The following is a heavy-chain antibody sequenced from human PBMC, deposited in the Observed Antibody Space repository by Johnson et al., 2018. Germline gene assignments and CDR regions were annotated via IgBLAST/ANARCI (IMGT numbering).Heavy chain of an antibody. J-gene: IGHJ5*02. D-gene: IGHD1-26*01. Sequence: QVQLVQSGAEVKKPGASVKVSCKTSGYSFTSYDIHWVRQATGQGLEWLGWMNPNSGNTGYAQKFQGRISMTRNTSITTAYMEVRRLRTEDTAVYYCAKGGGRLPGWFDPWGQGTLVNV. CDR1: GYSFTSYD. CDR2: MNPNSGNT. V-gene: IGHV1-8*01. CDR3: AKGGGRLPGWFDP.